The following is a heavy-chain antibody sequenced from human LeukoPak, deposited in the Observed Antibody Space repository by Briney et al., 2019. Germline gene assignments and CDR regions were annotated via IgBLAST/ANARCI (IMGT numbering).Heavy chain of an antibody. CDR3: ARVRGDYYLDY. D-gene: IGHD3-16*01. CDR2: IKQAGSEN. J-gene: IGHJ4*02. CDR1: GFTFSSYA. Sequence: GGSLRLSCADSGFTFSSYAMTWVRQAPGKGLEWVANIKQAGSENSYVDSVKGRFTISRDNAKNSLYLQINSLRAEDTAVYYCARVRGDYYLDYWGQGTLVTVSS. V-gene: IGHV3-7*01.